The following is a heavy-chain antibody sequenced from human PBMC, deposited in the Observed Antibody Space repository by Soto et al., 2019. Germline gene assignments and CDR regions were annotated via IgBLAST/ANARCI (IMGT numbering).Heavy chain of an antibody. V-gene: IGHV4-39*01. CDR1: GGFLSTNRYY. D-gene: IGHD6-6*01. CDR2: IYYSGST. Sequence: SETLSLTCTGSGGFLSTNRYYWGWIRQPPGKGLEWIGSIYYSGSTYYNPSLKSRVTISVDTSKNQFSLKLSSVTAADTAVYYCARTSRFDCWGQGTLVTVS. CDR3: ARTSRFDC. J-gene: IGHJ4*02.